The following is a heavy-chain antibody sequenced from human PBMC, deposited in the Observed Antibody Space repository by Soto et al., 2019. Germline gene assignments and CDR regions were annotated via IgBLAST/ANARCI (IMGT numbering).Heavy chain of an antibody. CDR3: AILLRSFDSGSCANWFDP. V-gene: IGHV3-30*12. D-gene: IGHD3-10*01. CDR2: ISNDGGTT. CDR1: GFTFSSYG. Sequence: GGSLRLSCRTSGFTFSSYGMHWVRQAPGKGPEWVAFISNDGGTTDFAAPVKGRFSISRDDSINTLYPHLNSLQAEDTAIYHCAILLRSFDSGSCANWFDPWGQGTLVTVSS. J-gene: IGHJ5*02.